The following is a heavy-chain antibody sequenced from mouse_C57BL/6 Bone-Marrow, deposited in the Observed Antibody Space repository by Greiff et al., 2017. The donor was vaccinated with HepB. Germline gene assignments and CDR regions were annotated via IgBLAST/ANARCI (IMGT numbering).Heavy chain of an antibody. Sequence: QVQLQQPGAELVKPGASVKLSCKASGYTFTSYWMHWVKQRPGQGLEWIGMIPPNSGSTNYNEKFKSKATLTVDKSSSTAYMQLSSLTSEDSAVYYCARYYGSSYRFAYWGQGTLVTVSA. V-gene: IGHV1-64*01. CDR3: ARYYGSSYRFAY. CDR2: IPPNSGST. J-gene: IGHJ3*01. D-gene: IGHD1-1*01. CDR1: GYTFTSYW.